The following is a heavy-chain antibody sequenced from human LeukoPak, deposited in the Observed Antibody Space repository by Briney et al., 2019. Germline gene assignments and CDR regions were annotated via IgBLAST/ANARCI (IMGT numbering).Heavy chain of an antibody. Sequence: GGSLRLSCAASGFTVSSNYMSWVRQAPGKGLEWVSVIYSGGSTYYADSVKGRFTISRHTSKNTLYLQMNSLRVEDTAVYYCARDAEYYYYGMDVWGQGTTVTVSS. D-gene: IGHD1-14*01. CDR2: IYSGGST. J-gene: IGHJ6*02. V-gene: IGHV3-53*04. CDR1: GFTVSSNY. CDR3: ARDAEYYYYGMDV.